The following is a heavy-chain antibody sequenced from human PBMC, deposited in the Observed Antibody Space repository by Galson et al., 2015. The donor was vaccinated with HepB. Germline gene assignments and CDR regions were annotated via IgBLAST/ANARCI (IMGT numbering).Heavy chain of an antibody. D-gene: IGHD3-3*01. J-gene: IGHJ6*02. CDR2: ISWNSGSI. V-gene: IGHV3-9*01. Sequence: SLRLSCAASGFTFDDYAMHWVRQAPGKGLEWVSGISWNSGSIGYADSVKGRFTISRDNAKNSLYLQMNSLRAEDTALYYCAKDIPPAGYDFWSGYTYGMDVWGQGTTVTVSS. CDR3: AKDIPPAGYDFWSGYTYGMDV. CDR1: GFTFDDYA.